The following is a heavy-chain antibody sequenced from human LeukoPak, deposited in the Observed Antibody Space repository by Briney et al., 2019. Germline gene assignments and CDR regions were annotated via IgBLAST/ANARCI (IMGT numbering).Heavy chain of an antibody. D-gene: IGHD6-19*01. V-gene: IGHV3-11*01. CDR3: ASFDVAGFRLDAFDI. CDR2: ISSSGSTI. J-gene: IGHJ3*02. CDR1: GFTFSDYY. Sequence: GGSLRLSCAASGFTFSDYYMSWIRQAPGKGLEWVSYISSSGSTIYYADSVKGRFTISRDNAKNSLYLQMNSLRAEDTAVYYCASFDVAGFRLDAFDIWGQGTMVTVSS.